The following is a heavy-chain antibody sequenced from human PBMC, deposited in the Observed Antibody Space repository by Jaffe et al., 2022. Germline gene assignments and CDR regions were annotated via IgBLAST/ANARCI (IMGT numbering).Heavy chain of an antibody. Sequence: QVQLQESGPGLVKPSGTLSLTCAVSGGSISSSNWWSWIRQPPGKGLEWIGEIYHSGSTNYNPSLKSRVTISVDKSKNQFSLKLSSVTAADTAVYYCASRQYFDWLLAPNWFDPWGQGTLVTVSS. J-gene: IGHJ5*02. CDR2: IYHSGST. CDR3: ASRQYFDWLLAPNWFDP. V-gene: IGHV4-4*02. CDR1: GGSISSSNW. D-gene: IGHD3-9*01.